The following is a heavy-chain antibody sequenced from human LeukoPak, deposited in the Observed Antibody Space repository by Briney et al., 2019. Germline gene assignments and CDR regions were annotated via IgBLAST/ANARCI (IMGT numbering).Heavy chain of an antibody. D-gene: IGHD3-10*01. J-gene: IGHJ4*02. CDR1: GGSFSGYY. V-gene: IGHV4-59*01. Sequence: PSETLSLTCAVYGGSFSGYYWSWIRQPPGKRLEWIGYIYYSGSTNYNPSLKSRVSMSVDTSKNQFSLNLNSVTAADTAVYYCARTEYFFDHWGQGTLVTVSS. CDR3: ARTEYFFDH. CDR2: IYYSGST.